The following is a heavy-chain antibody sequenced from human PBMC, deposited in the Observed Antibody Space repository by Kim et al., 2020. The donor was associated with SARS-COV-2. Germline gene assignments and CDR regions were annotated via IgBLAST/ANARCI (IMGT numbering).Heavy chain of an antibody. Sequence: GGSLRLSCAASGFTFSGSSVHWVRQASGKGLEWVGRIRTKANDYATAYAAPVRGRITISRADSNNTAYLAMTSLKTEDTAVYYCSTGFADYVGRFDSWGRGTLVTVSP. J-gene: IGHJ4*02. CDR3: STGFADYVGRFDS. D-gene: IGHD4-17*01. CDR2: IRTKANDYAT. CDR1: GFTFSGSS. V-gene: IGHV3-73*01.